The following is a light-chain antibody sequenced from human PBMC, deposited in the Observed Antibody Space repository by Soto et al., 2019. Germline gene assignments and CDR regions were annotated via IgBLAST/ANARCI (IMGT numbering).Light chain of an antibody. CDR3: ISYTSDDVRYV. J-gene: IGLJ1*01. CDR2: EVG. Sequence: QSVLTQPASVSGSPGQSITISCTGSNSDVGLYDFVSWYQHHPGRAPKLIVSEVGHRPSGISNRFSGSKSGNTASLTISGLQSEDEADYYCISYTSDDVRYVFGTGTKVTVL. V-gene: IGLV2-14*01. CDR1: NSDVGLYDF.